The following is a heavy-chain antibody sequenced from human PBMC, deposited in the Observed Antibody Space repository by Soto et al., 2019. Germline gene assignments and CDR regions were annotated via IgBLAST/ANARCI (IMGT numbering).Heavy chain of an antibody. CDR1: GYTFTSFY. D-gene: IGHD6-13*01. CDR2: INPSGGIT. V-gene: IGHV1-46*01. Sequence: QMQLVQSGAEVKRPGASVRVSCKSSGYTFTSFYIHWVRQAPGQGLEWMGIINPSGGITNFAQRSQGKAPMTGDMPTNTNYRERSSLKSDNRAVYYCAGGPAFSSSGYGTPPHPTHGMDVGGKGPTVPVPP. J-gene: IGHJ6*04. CDR3: AGGPAFSSSGYGTPPHPTHGMDV.